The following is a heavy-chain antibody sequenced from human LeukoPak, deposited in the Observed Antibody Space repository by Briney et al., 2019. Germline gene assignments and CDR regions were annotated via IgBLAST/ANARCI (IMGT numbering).Heavy chain of an antibody. V-gene: IGHV3-9*01. Sequence: GGFLRLSCAASGFTFDDYAMHWVRQAPGKGLEWVSGISWNGGSIGYADSVKGRFTISRDNAKNSLYLQMNSLRAEDTALYYCAKDRGSAGFDPWGQGTLVTVSS. CDR1: GFTFDDYA. J-gene: IGHJ5*02. CDR3: AKDRGSAGFDP. CDR2: ISWNGGSI. D-gene: IGHD3-10*01.